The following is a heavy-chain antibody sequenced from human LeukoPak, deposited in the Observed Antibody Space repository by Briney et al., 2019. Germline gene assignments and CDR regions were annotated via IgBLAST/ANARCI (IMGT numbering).Heavy chain of an antibody. Sequence: GRSLRLSCAASGFTFSSYGMHWVRQAPGKGLKWVAVISYDGSNKYYADSVKGRFTISRDNSKNTLYLQMNSLRAEDTAVYYCAKIVGVVVAAKSLDAFDIWGQGTMVTVSS. CDR1: GFTFSSYG. CDR2: ISYDGSNK. J-gene: IGHJ3*02. D-gene: IGHD2-15*01. V-gene: IGHV3-30*18. CDR3: AKIVGVVVAAKSLDAFDI.